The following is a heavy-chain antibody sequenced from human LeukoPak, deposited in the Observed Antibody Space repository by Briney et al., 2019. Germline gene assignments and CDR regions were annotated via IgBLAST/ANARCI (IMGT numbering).Heavy chain of an antibody. CDR3: ARDSHCSSTSCPPSSPFDY. V-gene: IGHV3-21*01. CDR1: GFTFSSYS. J-gene: IGHJ4*02. Sequence: PGGSLRLSCAASGFTFSSYSMNWVRQAPGKGLEWVSSISSSSSYIYYADSVKGRFTISRDNAKNSLYLQMNSLRAEDTAVYYCARDSHCSSTSCPPSSPFDYWGQGTLVTVSS. CDR2: ISSSSSYI. D-gene: IGHD2-2*01.